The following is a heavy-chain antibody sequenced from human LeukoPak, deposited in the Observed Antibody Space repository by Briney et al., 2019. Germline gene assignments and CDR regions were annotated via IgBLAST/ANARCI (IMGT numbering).Heavy chain of an antibody. D-gene: IGHD6-19*01. CDR3: ARVRSVAGTLDFFDS. J-gene: IGHJ4*02. CDR1: GFTFGDHA. V-gene: IGHV3-43*02. Sequence: GGSLRLSCAASGFTFGDHAMHWVRQAPGKGLEWVSLITGNGGSTYYADSLKGRFATSRDNRKNSLYLQMNSLRTEDTALYYCARVRSVAGTLDFFDSWGQGTLVTVSS. CDR2: ITGNGGST.